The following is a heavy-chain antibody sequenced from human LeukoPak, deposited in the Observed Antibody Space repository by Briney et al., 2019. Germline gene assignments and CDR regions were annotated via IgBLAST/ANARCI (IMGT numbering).Heavy chain of an antibody. CDR1: GFTFSSYG. D-gene: IGHD1-26*01. J-gene: IGHJ4*02. Sequence: GGSLRLSCAAPGFTFSSYGMHWVRQAPGKGLEWVAVIWYDGSNKYYADSVKGRFTISRDNSKNTLYLQMSSLRAEDTAVYYCAKDRGELTYWGQGTLVTVSS. CDR3: AKDRGELTY. CDR2: IWYDGSNK. V-gene: IGHV3-33*03.